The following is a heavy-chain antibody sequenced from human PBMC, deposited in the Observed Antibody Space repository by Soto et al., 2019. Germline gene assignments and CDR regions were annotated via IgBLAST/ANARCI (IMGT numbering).Heavy chain of an antibody. Sequence: QVQLVQSGAEVKRPGASVKVSCEASGYTFTTYDINWVRQASGQGLEWMGCVNPSSGNTVYAQKFHGRVTMTRDTSISTAYMELSSLKSEDTAIYYCARASMYIWNDHWGQGTLVTVSS. CDR3: ARASMYIWNDH. D-gene: IGHD1-20*01. V-gene: IGHV1-8*02. CDR1: GYTFTTYD. J-gene: IGHJ5*02. CDR2: VNPSSGNT.